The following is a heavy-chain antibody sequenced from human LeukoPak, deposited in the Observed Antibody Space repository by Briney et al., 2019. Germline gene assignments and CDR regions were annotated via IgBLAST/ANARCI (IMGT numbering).Heavy chain of an antibody. J-gene: IGHJ6*02. Sequence: SVKVSCKASGGTFSSYAISWVRQAPGQGLEWMGGIIPIFGTAHYAQKFQGRVTITADESTSTAYMELSSLRSEDTAVYYCARSHMTTVTIVTYGMDVWGQGTTVTVSS. CDR3: ARSHMTTVTIVTYGMDV. CDR1: GGTFSSYA. CDR2: IIPIFGTA. D-gene: IGHD4-11*01. V-gene: IGHV1-69*13.